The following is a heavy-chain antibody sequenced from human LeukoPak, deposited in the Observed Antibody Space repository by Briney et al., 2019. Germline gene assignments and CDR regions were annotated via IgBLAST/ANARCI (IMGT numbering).Heavy chain of an antibody. CDR1: GFTISSYD. J-gene: IGHJ6*02. Sequence: GGSLRLSCAASGFTISSYDMHWVRQTTRKGLEWVSSIGPAGDTFYPGSVEGRFAISREKAKNSLYLQMNSLRAGDTAVYYCVRETHPGGSSGPYGGMDVWGQGTTVTASS. CDR3: VRETHPGGSSGPYGGMDV. V-gene: IGHV3-13*01. CDR2: IGPAGDT. D-gene: IGHD6-19*01.